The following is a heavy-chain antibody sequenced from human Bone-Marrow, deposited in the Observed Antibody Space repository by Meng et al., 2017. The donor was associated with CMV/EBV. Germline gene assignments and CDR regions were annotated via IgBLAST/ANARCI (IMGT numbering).Heavy chain of an antibody. CDR3: AKENKGYCSGGSCSGVDY. V-gene: IGHV3-21*01. J-gene: IGHJ4*02. CDR2: ISSSSSYI. D-gene: IGHD2-15*01. CDR1: GFTFSSYS. Sequence: GESLKISCAASGFTFSSYSMNWVRQAPGKGLEWVSSISSSSSYIYYADSVKGRFTISRDNAKNSLYLQMNSLRAEDTAVYYCAKENKGYCSGGSCSGVDYWGQGTLVTVSS.